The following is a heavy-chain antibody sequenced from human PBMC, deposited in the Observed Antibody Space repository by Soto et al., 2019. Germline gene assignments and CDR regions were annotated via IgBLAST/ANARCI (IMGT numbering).Heavy chain of an antibody. CDR1: GYTFTGYY. V-gene: IGHV1-2*04. Sequence: ASVKVSCKASGYTFTGYYMHWVRQAPGQGLEWMGWINPNSGGTNYAQKFQGWVTMTRDTSISTAYMELSRLRSDDTAVYYCARGAIFGVAYYFDYWGQGTLVTVSS. J-gene: IGHJ4*02. CDR2: INPNSGGT. CDR3: ARGAIFGVAYYFDY. D-gene: IGHD3-3*01.